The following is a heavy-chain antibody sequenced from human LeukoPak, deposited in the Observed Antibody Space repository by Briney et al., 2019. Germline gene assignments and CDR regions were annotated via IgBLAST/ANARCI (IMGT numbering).Heavy chain of an antibody. CDR1: AGSISSYY. CDR3: AREPTSGREPTSGRPLDY. Sequence: PSETLSLTCTVSAGSISSYYWSWIRQTAGKGLEWIGRIYISGSTNYNPSLESRATVSIGTSKNQFSLKLRSVTAADTAVFYCAREPTSGREPTSGRPLDYWGQGTLVTVSS. J-gene: IGHJ4*02. CDR2: IYISGST. V-gene: IGHV4-4*07. D-gene: IGHD5-12*01.